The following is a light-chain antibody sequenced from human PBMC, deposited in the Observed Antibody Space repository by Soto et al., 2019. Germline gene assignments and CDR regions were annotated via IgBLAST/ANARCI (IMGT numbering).Light chain of an antibody. CDR1: SSDIGGYYY. CDR2: QVT. J-gene: IGLJ1*01. CDR3: TSYSSSDIFYV. V-gene: IGLV2-14*01. Sequence: QSVLTQPASVSGSPGQSITTSCTGTSSDIGGYYYVSWYQHHPGKAPKLLIYQVTNRPSRVSNRFSGSKSGNTASLTISGLQADDEADYYCTSYSSSDIFYVFGTGTKVNVL.